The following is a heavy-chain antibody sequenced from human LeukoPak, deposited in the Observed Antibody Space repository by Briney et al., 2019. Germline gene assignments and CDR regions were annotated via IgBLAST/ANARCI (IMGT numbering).Heavy chain of an antibody. V-gene: IGHV4-4*07. D-gene: IGHD2-2*01. CDR1: GGSISNYY. CDR3: ARAGSSTSCPVN. CDR2: IYTTGST. Sequence: SETLSLTCTVSGGSISNYYFFWIRQPAGKGMEWIGRIYTTGSTNHNPSLKSRVTMSVDTSTNQLSLKLASVTAADTAVYYCARAGSSTSCPVNWGQGTMVTVSS. J-gene: IGHJ3*01.